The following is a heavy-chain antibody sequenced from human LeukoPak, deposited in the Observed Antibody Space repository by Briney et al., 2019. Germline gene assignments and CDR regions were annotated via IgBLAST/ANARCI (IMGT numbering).Heavy chain of an antibody. Sequence: SETLSLTCAIYGGSFSGYYWSWIRQPPGKGLEWIGEINHSGSTNYNPSLKSRVTISVDTSKNQFSLKLSSVTAADTAVYYCARRGSSGYRAGSGNWFDPWGQGTLVTVSS. D-gene: IGHD3-22*01. J-gene: IGHJ5*02. V-gene: IGHV4-34*01. CDR1: GGSFSGYY. CDR3: ARRGSSGYRAGSGNWFDP. CDR2: INHSGST.